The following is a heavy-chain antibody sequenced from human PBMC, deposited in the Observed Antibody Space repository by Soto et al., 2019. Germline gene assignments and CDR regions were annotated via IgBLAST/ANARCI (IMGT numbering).Heavy chain of an antibody. V-gene: IGHV3-23*01. CDR1: GFTFSSHA. CDR3: AKATGYSSGWYDY. Sequence: EVQLLESGGGLVRPGGSLRLTCAASGFTFSSHAMNWVRQAPGKGLEWISAISGSDGSTYYADSVKGRFTVSRDNSKNTLFLQMTSLGAEDTAVYYCAKATGYSSGWYDYWDQGTLVTVSS. CDR2: ISGSDGST. J-gene: IGHJ4*02. D-gene: IGHD6-19*01.